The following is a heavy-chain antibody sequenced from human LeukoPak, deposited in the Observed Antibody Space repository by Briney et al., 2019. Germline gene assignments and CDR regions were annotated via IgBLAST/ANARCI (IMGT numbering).Heavy chain of an antibody. J-gene: IGHJ5*02. CDR1: GFTFSDYY. D-gene: IGHD1-26*01. CDR3: ARVVGDVADNWFDP. Sequence: GGSLRLSCAASGFTFSDYYMSWIRQAPGKGLEWVSYISSSGSTIYYADSVKGRFTISRDNAKNSLYLQMNGLRAEDTAVYYCARVVGDVADNWFDPWGQGTLVTVSS. V-gene: IGHV3-11*04. CDR2: ISSSGSTI.